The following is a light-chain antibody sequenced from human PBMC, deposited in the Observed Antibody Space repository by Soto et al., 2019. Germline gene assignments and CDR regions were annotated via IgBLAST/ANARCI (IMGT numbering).Light chain of an antibody. J-gene: IGKJ2*01. CDR1: QGTSRA. CDR2: GAS. Sequence: AIQLTQSPSSLSASVGDRVTITCRASQGTSRALAWYQQKPGKAPRLLIYGASSLQIGVPSRFSGSGSGTHFTLTISSLQPEDFATYYCQHFDSYPLYTFGQGTKLEIK. CDR3: QHFDSYPLYT. V-gene: IGKV1-13*02.